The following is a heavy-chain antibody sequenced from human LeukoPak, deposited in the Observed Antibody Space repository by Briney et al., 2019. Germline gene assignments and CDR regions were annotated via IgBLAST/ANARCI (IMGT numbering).Heavy chain of an antibody. CDR3: TRDLTNWNDATFDI. J-gene: IGHJ3*02. V-gene: IGHV3-7*01. D-gene: IGHD1-1*01. CDR2: IKQDGSDK. Sequence: GGSPRLSCAASGFTFSYYWMSWVRQAPGKGLEWVANIKQDGSDKYYVDSVKGRFTISRDNAKNSLYLQMNSLSAEDTAMYYCTRDLTNWNDATFDIWGQGTMVTVSS. CDR1: GFTFSYYW.